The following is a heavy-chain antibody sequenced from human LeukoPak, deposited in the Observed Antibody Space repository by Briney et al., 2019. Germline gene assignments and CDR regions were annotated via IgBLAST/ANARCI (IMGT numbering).Heavy chain of an antibody. CDR2: IIPIFGTA. J-gene: IGHJ4*02. V-gene: IGHV1-69*05. Sequence: SVKVSCKASGGTFSSYAISWVRQAPGQGLEWMGRIIPIFGTANYAQKFQGRVTITTDESTSTAYMELRSLRSDDTAVYYCAREARGYYDFWSGYPDFDYWGQGTLVTVSS. CDR3: AREARGYYDFWSGYPDFDY. D-gene: IGHD3-3*01. CDR1: GGTFSSYA.